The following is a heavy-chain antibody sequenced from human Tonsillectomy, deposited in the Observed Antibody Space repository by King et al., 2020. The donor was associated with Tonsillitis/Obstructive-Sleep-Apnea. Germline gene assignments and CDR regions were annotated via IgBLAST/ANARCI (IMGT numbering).Heavy chain of an antibody. D-gene: IGHD3-3*01. CDR3: ARARADFWSGYYEYYFDY. CDR2: FSSSGSTI. CDR1: GFTFSSYE. V-gene: IGHV3-48*03. J-gene: IGHJ4*02. Sequence: VQLVESGGGLVQPGGSLRLSCAASGFTFSSYEMSWVRQAPGKGLEWVSYFSSSGSTIYYADSVKGRFTISRDNAKNSLYLQMNSLRAEDTAVYYCARARADFWSGYYEYYFDYWGQGTLVTVSS.